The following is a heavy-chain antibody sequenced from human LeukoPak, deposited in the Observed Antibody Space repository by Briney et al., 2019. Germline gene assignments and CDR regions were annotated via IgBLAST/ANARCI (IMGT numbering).Heavy chain of an antibody. Sequence: SGGSLRLSCAASGFTVSTNYMSWVRQAPGKGLEWVSYISSSSSTIYYADSVKGRFTISRDNAKNSLYLQMNSLRAEDTAVYYCAREAIDSSGYYRVWGQGTLVTVSS. CDR2: ISSSSSTI. CDR1: GFTVSTNY. CDR3: AREAIDSSGYYRV. D-gene: IGHD3-22*01. V-gene: IGHV3-48*04. J-gene: IGHJ4*02.